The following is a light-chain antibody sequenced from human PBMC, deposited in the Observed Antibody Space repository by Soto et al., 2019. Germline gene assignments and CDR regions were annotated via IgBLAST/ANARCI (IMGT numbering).Light chain of an antibody. CDR1: SSDVGGYNY. J-gene: IGLJ2*01. CDR3: NSYTSSSTLL. Sequence: QSVLTQPASVSGSPGQSITISCTGTSSDVGGYNYVSWYQQHPGKAPKLMIYDVSNRPSGVSNRFSGSKSGNTASLTISGLQSEDEADYYCNSYTSSSTLLFGGWTKLTVL. V-gene: IGLV2-14*01. CDR2: DVS.